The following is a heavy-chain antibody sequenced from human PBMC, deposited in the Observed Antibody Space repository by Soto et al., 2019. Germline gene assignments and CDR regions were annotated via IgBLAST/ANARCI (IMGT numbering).Heavy chain of an antibody. CDR3: ARSAYYYDSSGYYYAYYFDY. D-gene: IGHD3-22*01. J-gene: IGHJ4*02. CDR2: IGGSGGST. CDR1: GFTFSTYA. V-gene: IGHV3-23*01. Sequence: GGALRLFCAASGFTFSTYAMNWVRQSPGKGLEWVSAIGGSGGSTYYADSVKGRFTISRDNSKNTLYLQMNSLRAEDTAVYYCARSAYYYDSSGYYYAYYFDYWVQGTLVTVSP.